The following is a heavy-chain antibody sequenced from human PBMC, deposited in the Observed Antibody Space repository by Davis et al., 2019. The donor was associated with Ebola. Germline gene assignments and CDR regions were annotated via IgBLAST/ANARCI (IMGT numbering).Heavy chain of an antibody. Sequence: GGSLRLSCTDSVITFSSYAMTWVRQAPGKGLEWVSYISSSSSTIYYADSVKGRFTISRDNAKNSLYLQMNSLRDEDTAVYYCARGTVDTAMVYYYYGMDVWGQGTTVTVSS. J-gene: IGHJ6*02. V-gene: IGHV3-48*02. CDR3: ARGTVDTAMVYYYYGMDV. D-gene: IGHD5-18*01. CDR2: ISSSSSTI. CDR1: VITFSSYA.